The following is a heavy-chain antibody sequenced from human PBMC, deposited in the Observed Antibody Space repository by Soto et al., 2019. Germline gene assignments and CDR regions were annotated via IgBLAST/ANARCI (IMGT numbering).Heavy chain of an antibody. CDR3: AKDRWAGVNYGFYSDF. V-gene: IGHV3-23*01. CDR1: GFTFSSYG. J-gene: IGHJ4*02. CDR2: SSATGAGT. D-gene: IGHD3-10*01. Sequence: EVQLLESGGGLVQPGGSLRLSCAASGFTFSSYGMTWVRQAPGKGLEWVSFSSATGAGTYYADSVKGRFTISRDNSKNTLYLQMAGLGADDTAVYYWAKDRWAGVNYGFYSDFWGQGALVIVSS.